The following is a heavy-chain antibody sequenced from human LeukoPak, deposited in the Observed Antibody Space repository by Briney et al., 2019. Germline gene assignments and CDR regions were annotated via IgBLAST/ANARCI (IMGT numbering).Heavy chain of an antibody. CDR2: INPNSGGT. V-gene: IGHV1-2*06. J-gene: IGHJ4*02. Sequence: ASVNVSCTASGYTFTGYYMHWVRQAPGQGLEWMGRINPNSGGTDYAQKFQGRVTMTRDTSISTAYMELSRLRSDDTAVYYCARGESYTIDYWGQGTLVTVSS. D-gene: IGHD3-10*01. CDR1: GYTFTGYY. CDR3: ARGESYTIDY.